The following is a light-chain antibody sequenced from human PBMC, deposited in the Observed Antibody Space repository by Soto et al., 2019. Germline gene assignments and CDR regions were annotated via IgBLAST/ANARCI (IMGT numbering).Light chain of an antibody. CDR1: QSVDKY. J-gene: IGKJ4*01. CDR3: QQRTNWPLT. CDR2: DVS. V-gene: IGKV3-11*01. Sequence: EIVLTQSPATLSFSPGERATLSCRASQSVDKYLVWYQQKPDQAPRLLIYDVSSRATGIPARFIGSGSGTDFSLTITSLEPEDFAVYYCQQRTNWPLTFGGGTKLEIK.